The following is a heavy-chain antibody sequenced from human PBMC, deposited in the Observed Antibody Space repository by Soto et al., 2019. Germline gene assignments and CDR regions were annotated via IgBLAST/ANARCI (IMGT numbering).Heavy chain of an antibody. Sequence: PSQTLSLTRAISGDRVSRKSAAWNWIRQSPSRGVEWQGRTHYRSKWYNDYAVSVKSRITINPDTSKNQFSLQRNSVTPEDTAVYYCARGVYSVAPGYYYYGMDVWGQGTTVTVSS. CDR2: THYRSKWYN. CDR3: ARGVYSVAPGYYYYGMDV. CDR1: GDRVSRKSAA. D-gene: IGHD1-26*01. J-gene: IGHJ6*02. V-gene: IGHV6-1*01.